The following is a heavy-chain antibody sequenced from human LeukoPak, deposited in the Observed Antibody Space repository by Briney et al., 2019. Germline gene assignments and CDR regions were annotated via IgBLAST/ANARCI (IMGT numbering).Heavy chain of an antibody. CDR1: GFTFSSYS. V-gene: IGHV3-21*01. D-gene: IGHD3-22*01. CDR3: ARAGEIVVVIDDY. CDR2: ISSSSSYI. J-gene: IGHJ4*02. Sequence: PGGSLRLSCAASGFTFSSYSMNWVRQAPGKGLEWVSSISSSSSYIHYADSVKGRFTISRDNAKNSLYLQMNSLRAEDTAVYYCARAGEIVVVIDDYWGQGTLVTVSS.